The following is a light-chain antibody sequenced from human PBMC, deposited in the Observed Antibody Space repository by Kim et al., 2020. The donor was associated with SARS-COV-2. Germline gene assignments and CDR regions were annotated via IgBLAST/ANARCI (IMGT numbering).Light chain of an antibody. Sequence: STVGERVTITWRASQGSSNYVAWYQQKPGKVPSLLIYAASALQSRVPSRFSGSGSGTDFTLTISGLQPEDVATYYCQNDNSVPLTFGGGTKGNIK. CDR1: QGSSNY. V-gene: IGKV1-27*01. J-gene: IGKJ4*01. CDR3: QNDNSVPLT. CDR2: AAS.